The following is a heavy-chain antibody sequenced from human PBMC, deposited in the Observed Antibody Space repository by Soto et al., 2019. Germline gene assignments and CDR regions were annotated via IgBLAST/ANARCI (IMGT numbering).Heavy chain of an antibody. CDR1: GYSFTSYW. CDR2: IYPGDSDT. CDR3: ARLSVVVPAPYYNWFDP. V-gene: IGHV5-51*01. J-gene: IGHJ5*02. Sequence: GESLKISCKGSGYSFTSYWIGWVRQMPGKGLEWMGIIYPGDSDTRYSPSFQGQVTISADKSISTAYLQWSSLKASDTAMYYCARLSVVVPAPYYNWFDPWGQGTLVTVST. D-gene: IGHD2-2*01.